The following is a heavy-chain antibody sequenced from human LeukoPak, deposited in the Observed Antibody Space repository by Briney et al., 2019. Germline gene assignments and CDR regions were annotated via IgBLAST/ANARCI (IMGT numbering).Heavy chain of an antibody. D-gene: IGHD2-2*01. CDR2: ISSSSSTI. Sequence: GGSLRLSCAACGFTFSSYSMNWVRQAPGKGLEWVSYISSSSSTIYYADSVKGRFTISRDNAKNSLYLQMNSLRAGDTAVYYCGREQVVVVPAAGFDPWGQGTLVTVSS. J-gene: IGHJ5*02. CDR1: GFTFSSYS. CDR3: GREQVVVVPAAGFDP. V-gene: IGHV3-48*01.